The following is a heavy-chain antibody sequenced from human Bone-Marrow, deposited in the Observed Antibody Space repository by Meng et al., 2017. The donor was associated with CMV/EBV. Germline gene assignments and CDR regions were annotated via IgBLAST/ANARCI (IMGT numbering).Heavy chain of an antibody. D-gene: IGHD5-12*01. J-gene: IGHJ4*02. Sequence: SGPTLVKPTQTLTLTCTFSGFSLDTSAAGVGWIRQPPGRALEWLALIYGNDDKRHRPSLKNRLTITKDTSKNQVVLTMTNMDPMDTATYFCAHRHLGYNSRHCDSWGQGILVNVDS. CDR2: IYGNDDK. CDR3: AHRHLGYNSRHCDS. CDR1: GFSLDTSAAG. V-gene: IGHV2-5*01.